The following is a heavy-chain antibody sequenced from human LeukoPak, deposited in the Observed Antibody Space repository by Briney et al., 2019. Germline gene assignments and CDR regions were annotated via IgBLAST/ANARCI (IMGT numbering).Heavy chain of an antibody. J-gene: IGHJ4*02. Sequence: SETLSLTCAVSGASISSSNWWSWVRQHPGKGLEWIGTIYHSGSTYYSPSLKSRVTISVDTSKNQFSLKLTSVTAADTAVYYCASLSSPGYFDYWGQGTLVTVSS. CDR1: GASISSSNW. D-gene: IGHD6-13*01. V-gene: IGHV4-4*02. CDR2: IYHSGST. CDR3: ASLSSPGYFDY.